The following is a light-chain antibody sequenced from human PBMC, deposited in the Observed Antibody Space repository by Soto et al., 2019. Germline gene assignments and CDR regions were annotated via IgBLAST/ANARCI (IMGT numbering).Light chain of an antibody. Sequence: EIVMTQSPATLSVSPGERATLFCRASQSVSSYVAWYQQKPGQAPRLLIYDASNRATGIPARFSGSGSGTDFTLTISSLEPEDSALYYCQQYSNWPTFGQGTRLEIK. V-gene: IGKV3-11*01. CDR1: QSVSSY. CDR3: QQYSNWPT. CDR2: DAS. J-gene: IGKJ5*01.